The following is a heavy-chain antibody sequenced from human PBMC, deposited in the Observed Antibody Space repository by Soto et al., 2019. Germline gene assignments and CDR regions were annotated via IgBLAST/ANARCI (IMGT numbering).Heavy chain of an antibody. CDR1: GYTFTSYG. Sequence: ASVKVSCKASGYTFTSYGISWVRQAPGQGLEWMGWISAYNGNTNYAQKLQGRVTMTTDTSTSTAYMELRSLRSDDTAVYYCARAVAAAYYYYGMDVCGQGTTVTVSS. CDR2: ISAYNGNT. CDR3: ARAVAAAYYYYGMDV. J-gene: IGHJ6*02. D-gene: IGHD6-13*01. V-gene: IGHV1-18*01.